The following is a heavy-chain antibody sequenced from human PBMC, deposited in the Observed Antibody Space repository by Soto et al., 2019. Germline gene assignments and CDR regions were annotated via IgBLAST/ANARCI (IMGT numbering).Heavy chain of an antibody. Sequence: EVQLLESGGGLVQPGGSLRLSCGASGFTFSSYGMDWVRQAPGKGLEWVSHINGNGGDTYYADSVKGRFTISRDNSRDKVQLKRNSLRAADMALYYSENGYGYDLGVYFDYWGQGILVTVSS. J-gene: IGHJ4*02. CDR1: GFTFSSYG. CDR2: INGNGGDT. V-gene: IGHV3-23*01. CDR3: ENGYGYDLGVYFDY. D-gene: IGHD3-16*01.